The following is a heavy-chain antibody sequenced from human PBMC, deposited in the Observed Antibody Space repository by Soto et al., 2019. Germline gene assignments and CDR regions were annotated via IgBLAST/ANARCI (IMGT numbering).Heavy chain of an antibody. J-gene: IGHJ4*02. CDR3: ARDVGHYDDGSGYQICFDY. V-gene: IGHV1-18*01. CDR2: LSSSTGNT. Sequence: QVQLVQSGAEVKKPGASVKVSCKVSGYTFTNYGISWVRQTPGQGLEWMGWLSSSTGNTNYAQKLQGRVTMTTDTSASTAYMELRSLRSDDSAVYYCARDVGHYDDGSGYQICFDYWGQGTRVSISS. CDR1: GYTFTNYG. D-gene: IGHD3-22*01.